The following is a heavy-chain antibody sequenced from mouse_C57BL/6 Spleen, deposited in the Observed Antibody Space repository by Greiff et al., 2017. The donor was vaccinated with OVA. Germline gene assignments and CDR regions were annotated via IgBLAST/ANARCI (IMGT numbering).Heavy chain of an antibody. CDR2: IHPNSGST. V-gene: IGHV1-64*01. J-gene: IGHJ3*01. CDR3: ARNGDYGEFAY. D-gene: IGHD2-4*01. CDR1: GYTFTSYW. Sequence: QVQLQQPGAELVKPGASVKLSCKASGYTFTSYWMHWVKQRPGQGLEWIGMIHPNSGSTNYNEKFKSKATLTVDKSSSTAYMQLSSLTSEDSAVYYCARNGDYGEFAYWGQGTLVTVSA.